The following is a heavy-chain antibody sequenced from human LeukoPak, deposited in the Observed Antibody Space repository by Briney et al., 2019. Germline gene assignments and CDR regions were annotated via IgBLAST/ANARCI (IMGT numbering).Heavy chain of an antibody. CDR3: ARVRLANTPEFFQH. Sequence: GGSLRLSCAASGLTFNDYWMSWVRQAPGKGLEWVASIKQDGGEKRYVDSVKGRFTISRDNTENSLYLQMNSLGAEDTALYYCARVRLANTPEFFQHWGQGTLVTVSS. CDR2: IKQDGGEK. D-gene: IGHD3-9*01. J-gene: IGHJ1*01. CDR1: GLTFNDYW. V-gene: IGHV3-7*03.